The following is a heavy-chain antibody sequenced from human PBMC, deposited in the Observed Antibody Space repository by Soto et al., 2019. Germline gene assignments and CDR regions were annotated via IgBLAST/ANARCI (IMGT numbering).Heavy chain of an antibody. Sequence: PSETLSLTCAVYGGSFSGYYWTWIRQPPGKGLESIANIYYDGNTYYNPSLKSRVTISLDTSKNQSSLRLNSVTAADTAVYYCARWTYGSGLMDAFDIWGQGTMVTVSS. CDR1: GGSFSGYY. D-gene: IGHD3-10*01. V-gene: IGHV4-34*01. CDR3: ARWTYGSGLMDAFDI. CDR2: IYYDGNT. J-gene: IGHJ3*02.